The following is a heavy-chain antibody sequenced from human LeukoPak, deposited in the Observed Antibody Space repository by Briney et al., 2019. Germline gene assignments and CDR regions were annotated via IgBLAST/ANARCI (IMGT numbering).Heavy chain of an antibody. Sequence: GGSLRLSCAASGFTFSTYWMSWVRQAPGKGLEWVANINRDGSEKYSVDSVKGRFTISRDNAKNTLYLQMNSLRAEDTAVYYCAVPRIGNYYGMDVWGQGTTVTVSS. CDR3: AVPRIGNYYGMDV. J-gene: IGHJ6*02. CDR2: INRDGSEK. CDR1: GFTFSTYW. D-gene: IGHD3-10*01. V-gene: IGHV3-7*01.